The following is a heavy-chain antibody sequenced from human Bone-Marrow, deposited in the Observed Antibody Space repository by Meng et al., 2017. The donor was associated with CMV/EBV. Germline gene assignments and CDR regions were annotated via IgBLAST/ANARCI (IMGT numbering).Heavy chain of an antibody. CDR2: ISAYNGNT. Sequence: ASVKVSCKASGYTFTSYGISWVRQAPGQGLEWMGWISAYNGNTNYAQKLQGRVTMTTDTSTSTAYMELSSLRSEDTAVYYCAREMYSGFRGTIFHYYYGMDVWGQGTTVTVSS. CDR3: AREMYSGFRGTIFHYYYGMDV. V-gene: IGHV1-18*01. D-gene: IGHD1-26*01. CDR1: GYTFTSYG. J-gene: IGHJ6*02.